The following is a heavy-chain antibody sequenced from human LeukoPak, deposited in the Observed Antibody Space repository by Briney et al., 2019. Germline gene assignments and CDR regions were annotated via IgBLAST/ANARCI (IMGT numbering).Heavy chain of an antibody. CDR3: ARHPLIYYGMDV. CDR1: GGSISSYY. J-gene: IGHJ6*02. V-gene: IGHV4-59*08. D-gene: IGHD3/OR15-3a*01. CDR2: ISYSGTT. Sequence: SETLSLTCTVSGGSISSYYWSWIRQPPGKGLEWIGYISYSGTTSYNPSLKSRVTISIDTSKNQFSLRLSSVTAADTAVYFCARHPLIYYGMDVWGQGTTVTVSS.